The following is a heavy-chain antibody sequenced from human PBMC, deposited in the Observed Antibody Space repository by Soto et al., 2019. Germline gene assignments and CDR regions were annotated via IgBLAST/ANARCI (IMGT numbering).Heavy chain of an antibody. D-gene: IGHD2-2*01. Sequence: QLQLQESGPGLVKPSETLSLTCTVSGGSISSSSYYWGWIRQPPGKGLEWIGSIYYSGSTYYNPSLKSRVTISVDTSKNQFSLKLSSVTAADTAVYYCARRIDCSSTSCYDRYYYYMDVWGKGTTVTVSS. V-gene: IGHV4-39*01. CDR2: IYYSGST. CDR1: GGSISSSSYY. J-gene: IGHJ6*03. CDR3: ARRIDCSSTSCYDRYYYYMDV.